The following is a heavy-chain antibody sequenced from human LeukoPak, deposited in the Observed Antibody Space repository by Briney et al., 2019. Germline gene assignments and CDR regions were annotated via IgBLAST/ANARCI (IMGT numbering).Heavy chain of an antibody. CDR3: ARGLREAPRNYYYMDV. J-gene: IGHJ6*03. Sequence: SETLSLTCTVSGGSISSYYWSWIRQPPGKGLEWIGYIYYSGSTNYNPSLKSRVTISVDTSKNQFSLKLSSVTAADTAVYYCARGLREAPRNYYYMDVWGKGTTVAISS. D-gene: IGHD1-26*01. V-gene: IGHV4-59*01. CDR1: GGSISSYY. CDR2: IYYSGST.